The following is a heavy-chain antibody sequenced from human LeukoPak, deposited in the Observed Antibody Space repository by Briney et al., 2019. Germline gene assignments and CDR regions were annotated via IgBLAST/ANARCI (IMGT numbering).Heavy chain of an antibody. J-gene: IGHJ4*02. CDR1: GFTLGDYA. Sequence: GGSLRLSCTASGFTLGDYAMSWFRQAPGKGLEYVSTISTNGGSTYYANSVKGRFTISRDNSKSTLYLQMGSLRAEDMAVYYCARGATISGSYLYYFDYWGQGTLVTVSS. V-gene: IGHV3-64*01. D-gene: IGHD1-26*01. CDR2: ISTNGGST. CDR3: ARGATISGSYLYYFDY.